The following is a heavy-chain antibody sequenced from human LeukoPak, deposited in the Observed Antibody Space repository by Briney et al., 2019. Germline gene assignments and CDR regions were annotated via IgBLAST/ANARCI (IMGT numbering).Heavy chain of an antibody. CDR1: GFTPSSYE. J-gene: IGHJ5*02. CDR3: ARGIWFDP. CDR2: ISRSGTAT. V-gene: IGHV3-48*03. Sequence: GGSLRLSCAASGFTPSSYEMNWVRQAPGKGLEWISYISRSGTATLYADSVKGRFTISRDNAKNSLYLLMNSLGAEDTAVYYCARGIWFDPWGQGTLVTVSS.